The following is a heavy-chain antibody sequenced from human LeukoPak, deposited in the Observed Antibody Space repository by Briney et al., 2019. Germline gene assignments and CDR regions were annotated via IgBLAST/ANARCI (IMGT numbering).Heavy chain of an antibody. CDR1: GFTFTTYG. CDR2: ISSSSSYI. CDR3: ASRSSGWYLYYFDY. J-gene: IGHJ4*02. D-gene: IGHD6-19*01. Sequence: PGGSLRLSCAASGFTFTTYGLTWVRQAPGKGLEWVSSISSSSSYIYYADSVKGRFTISRDNAKNSLYLQMNSLRAEDTAVYYCASRSSGWYLYYFDYWGQGTLVTVSS. V-gene: IGHV3-21*01.